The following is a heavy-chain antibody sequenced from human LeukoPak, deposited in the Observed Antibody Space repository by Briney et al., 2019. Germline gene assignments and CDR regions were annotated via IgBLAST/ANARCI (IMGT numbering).Heavy chain of an antibody. V-gene: IGHV3-30*04. J-gene: IGHJ4*02. D-gene: IGHD3-10*01. CDR1: GFTFSSYA. CDR2: ISYDGSNK. Sequence: QPGRSLRLSCAASGFTFSSYAMHWVRQAPGKGLEGVAVISYDGSNKYYADSVKGRFTISRDNSKNTLYLQMNSLRAEDTAVYYCARDPGITMVRGGFDYWGQGTLVTVSS. CDR3: ARDPGITMVRGGFDY.